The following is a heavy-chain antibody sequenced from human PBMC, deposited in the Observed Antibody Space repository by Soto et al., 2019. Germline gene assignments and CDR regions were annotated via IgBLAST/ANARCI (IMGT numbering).Heavy chain of an antibody. CDR1: GGTLSSYA. CDR3: ARARDPFLQWLPFDY. V-gene: IGHV1-69*12. D-gene: IGHD3-3*02. J-gene: IGHJ4*02. Sequence: QVQLVQSGAEVKKPGSSVKVSCKASGGTLSSYAISWVRQAPGQGLEWMGGIIPIFGTANYAQKFQGSVTLTADESTSKAYMALSRVRSEDTAVYYCARARDPFLQWLPFDYWGQGTLVTVSS. CDR2: IIPIFGTA.